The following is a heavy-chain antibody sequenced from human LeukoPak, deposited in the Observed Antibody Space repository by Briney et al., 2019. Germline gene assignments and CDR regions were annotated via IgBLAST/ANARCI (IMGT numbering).Heavy chain of an antibody. J-gene: IGHJ4*02. CDR2: IYYSGST. Sequence: SETLSLTCTVSGGSFSSYYWSWIRQPPGKGLEWIGSIYYSGSTDYNPSLKSRVTMSVDTSKNQFSLKLSSVTAADTAVYYCARGAGYYDSSGNFDYWGQGTLVTVSS. V-gene: IGHV4-59*12. D-gene: IGHD3-22*01. CDR3: ARGAGYYDSSGNFDY. CDR1: GGSFSSYY.